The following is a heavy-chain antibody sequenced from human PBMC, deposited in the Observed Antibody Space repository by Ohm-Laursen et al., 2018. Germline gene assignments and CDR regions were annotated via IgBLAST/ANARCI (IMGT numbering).Heavy chain of an antibody. CDR3: ASRRIVTMDRGAFNV. V-gene: IGHV3-23*01. CDR2: ISTSGSGT. CDR1: GFTFSSYA. Sequence: SLRLSCSASGFTFSSYAMSWVRQAPGKGLEWVSSISTSGSGTYYANSVKGPFTISRDNTKSTLYLQMNNLRAEDTAVYHCASRRIVTMDRGAFNVWGQGTMVTVSS. J-gene: IGHJ3*01. D-gene: IGHD4-11*01.